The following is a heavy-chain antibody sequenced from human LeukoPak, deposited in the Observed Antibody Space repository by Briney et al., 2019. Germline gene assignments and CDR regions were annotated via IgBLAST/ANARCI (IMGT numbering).Heavy chain of an antibody. V-gene: IGHV4-59*01. CDR2: IYYTGTT. CDR3: ARAPFSRGFGEYYFDY. J-gene: IGHJ4*02. CDR1: GGSISSYY. Sequence: SETLSLTCAVSGGSISSYYWSWIRQPPGKGLEWLGDIYYTGTTKYNPSLKSRVTISVDTSKNQFSLKLRSVTAADTAVYYCARAPFSRGFGEYYFDYWGQGTLVTVSS. D-gene: IGHD3-10*01.